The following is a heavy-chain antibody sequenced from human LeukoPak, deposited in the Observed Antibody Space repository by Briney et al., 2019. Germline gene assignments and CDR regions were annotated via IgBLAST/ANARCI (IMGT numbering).Heavy chain of an antibody. Sequence: KPSETLSLTCTVSGGSISTYYWSWIRQPPGKGLEWIGYIYYSGSTNYNPSLKSRVTISVDTSKNQFSLKLSSVTAADTAVYYCARVDLGDYRIDYWGQGTLVTVSS. J-gene: IGHJ4*02. CDR3: ARVDLGDYRIDY. CDR1: GGSISTYY. D-gene: IGHD4-17*01. CDR2: IYYSGST. V-gene: IGHV4-59*01.